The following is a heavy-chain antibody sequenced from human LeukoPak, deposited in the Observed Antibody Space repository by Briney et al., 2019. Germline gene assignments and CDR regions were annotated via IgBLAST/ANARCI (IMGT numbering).Heavy chain of an antibody. V-gene: IGHV4-59*01. CDR1: GGSTSSYY. Sequence: SETLSLTCTVSGGSTSSYYCSWIRQPPGEGLEWIGYIYYSGSTNYNPSLKSRVTISVDTSKNQFSLKLSSVTAADTAVYYCARCYCSSTSCPIDYWGQGTQVTVSS. CDR2: IYYSGST. J-gene: IGHJ4*02. CDR3: ARCYCSSTSCPIDY. D-gene: IGHD2-2*01.